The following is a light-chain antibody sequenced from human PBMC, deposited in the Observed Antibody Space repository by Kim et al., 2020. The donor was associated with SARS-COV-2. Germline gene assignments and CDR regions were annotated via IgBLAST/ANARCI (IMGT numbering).Light chain of an antibody. CDR2: AAS. J-gene: IGKJ5*01. CDR1: QGISNY. V-gene: IGKV1-27*01. Sequence: ASVGDRVTITCRASQGISNYLAWYQQNPGKVPKLLIYAASALQSGVPSRFSGSGSGTDFTLTISSLQPEDVATYYCQKYNSAPRSFGQGTRLEIK. CDR3: QKYNSAPRS.